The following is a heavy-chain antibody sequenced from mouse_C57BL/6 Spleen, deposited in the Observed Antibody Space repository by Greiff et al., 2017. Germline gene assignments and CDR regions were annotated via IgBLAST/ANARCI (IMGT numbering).Heavy chain of an antibody. CDR2: IDPSDSYT. Sequence: QVQLQQPGAELVKPGASVKLSCKASGYTFTSYWMQWVKQRPGQGLEWIGEIDPSDSYTNYNQKFKGKATLTVDTSSSTAYMQLSSLTSEDSAVYYCARGDSSGYLYYYAMDDWGQGTSVTVSS. D-gene: IGHD3-2*02. CDR3: ARGDSSGYLYYYAMDD. CDR1: GYTFTSYW. V-gene: IGHV1-50*01. J-gene: IGHJ4*01.